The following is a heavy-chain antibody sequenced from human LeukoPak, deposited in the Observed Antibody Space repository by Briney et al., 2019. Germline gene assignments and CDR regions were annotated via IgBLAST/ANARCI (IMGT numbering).Heavy chain of an antibody. CDR1: GYTFSSYA. CDR3: ARGCGADCPNAEYFHH. D-gene: IGHD2-21*02. Sequence: GASVKVSCKASGYTFSSYAIHWVRQAPGQRLEWMGWINAGNGNTKYSQKLPARVTITRDTSASTAYMELSSLRSEDTAVYYCARGCGADCPNAEYFHHRGQGTTVTVSS. V-gene: IGHV1-3*01. CDR2: INAGNGNT. J-gene: IGHJ1*01.